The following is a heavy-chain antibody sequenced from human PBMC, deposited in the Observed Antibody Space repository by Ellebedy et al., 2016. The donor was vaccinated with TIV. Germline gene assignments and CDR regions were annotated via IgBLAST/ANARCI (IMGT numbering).Heavy chain of an antibody. V-gene: IGHV4-34*01. Sequence: SETLSLXCAVYGGSFNAYYWTLIRQPPGKGLEWIGGIDHSGSANYHPSLKSRVTISVDTSKKQFSLNLTSVTAADTAVYYCARIDLAGGIYWGQGSLVTVS. J-gene: IGHJ4*02. CDR1: GGSFNAYY. CDR3: ARIDLAGGIY. D-gene: IGHD3-16*01. CDR2: IDHSGSA.